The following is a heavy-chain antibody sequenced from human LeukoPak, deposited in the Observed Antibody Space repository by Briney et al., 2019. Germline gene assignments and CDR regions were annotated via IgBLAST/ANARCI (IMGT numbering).Heavy chain of an antibody. CDR1: GGSISSYY. CDR2: IYYSGST. Sequence: SETLSLTCTVSGGSISSYYWSWLWQPPGKGLEWIGYIYYSGSTNYNPSLKSRVTISVDTSKNQFSLKLSSVTAADTAAYYCARGGNWGNYWGQGTLVTVSS. V-gene: IGHV4-59*01. J-gene: IGHJ4*02. CDR3: ARGGNWGNY. D-gene: IGHD7-27*01.